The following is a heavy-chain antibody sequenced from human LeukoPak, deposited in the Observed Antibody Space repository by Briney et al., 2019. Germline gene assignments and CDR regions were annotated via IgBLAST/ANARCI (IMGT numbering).Heavy chain of an antibody. CDR1: GGSISSGGYY. J-gene: IGHJ5*02. V-gene: IGHV4-31*03. CDR3: ARNIRTGDLNWFDP. CDR2: IYYSGST. D-gene: IGHD7-27*01. Sequence: SETLSLTCTVSGGSISSGGYYWSWIRQHPGKGLEWIGYIYYSGSTYYNPSLKSRVTISVDTSKNQFSLKLSSVTAADTAVYYCARNIRTGDLNWFDPWGQGTLVTVSS.